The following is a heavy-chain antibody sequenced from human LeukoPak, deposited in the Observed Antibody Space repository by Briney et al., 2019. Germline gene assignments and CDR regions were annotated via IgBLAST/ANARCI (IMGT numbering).Heavy chain of an antibody. CDR3: ARPLHYYGSGRYLRAFDI. CDR1: GFTFSSYA. Sequence: GRSLRLSCAASGFTFSSYAMHWVRQAPGKGLEWVAVISYDGSNKYYADSVKGRFTISRDNSKNTLYLQMNSLRAEATAVYYCARPLHYYGSGRYLRAFDIWGQGTMVTVSS. CDR2: ISYDGSNK. V-gene: IGHV3-30-3*01. J-gene: IGHJ3*02. D-gene: IGHD3-10*01.